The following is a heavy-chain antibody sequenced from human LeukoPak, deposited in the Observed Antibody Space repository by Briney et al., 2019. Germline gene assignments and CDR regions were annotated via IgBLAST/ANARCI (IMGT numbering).Heavy chain of an antibody. CDR2: MNPNSGNT. CDR3: ARGGDGYSSSLAYFQH. J-gene: IGHJ1*01. CDR1: GYTFTSYD. D-gene: IGHD6-13*01. V-gene: IGHV1-8*01. Sequence: ASVKVSCKASGYTFTSYDINWVRQATGQGLEWMGWMNPNSGNTGYAQKFQGRVTMTRNTSISTAYMELSSLRSEDTAVYYCARGGDGYSSSLAYFQHWGQGTLVTVSS.